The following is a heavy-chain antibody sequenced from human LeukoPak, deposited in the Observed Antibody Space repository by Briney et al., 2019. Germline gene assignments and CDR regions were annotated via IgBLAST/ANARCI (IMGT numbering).Heavy chain of an antibody. CDR3: TRVGYIDEGIDY. J-gene: IGHJ4*02. CDR1: GFPFSSYW. CDR2: IKQDGSKK. V-gene: IGHV3-7*04. Sequence: GGSLRLSCVASGFPFSSYWMTWVRQAPGKGLEWVANIKQDGSKKSYVDSVKGRFTISRDNAKNSLYLQMNSLRAEDTAICYCTRVGYIDEGIDYWGQGTLVTVSS. D-gene: IGHD5-24*01.